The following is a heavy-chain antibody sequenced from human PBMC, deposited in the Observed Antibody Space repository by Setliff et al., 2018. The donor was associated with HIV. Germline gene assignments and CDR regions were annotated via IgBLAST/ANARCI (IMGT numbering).Heavy chain of an antibody. CDR1: GASITSHY. Sequence: ETLSLTCTVSGASITSHYWSWIRQSPGRELEWIGYIYSTGSTNYNPSLQSRVSISMDASKNKFSLKVTSVTSADTAVYYCAKGAGSYGDYTFDYWGQGNLVTVSS. D-gene: IGHD4-17*01. J-gene: IGHJ4*02. CDR2: IYSTGST. V-gene: IGHV4-59*11. CDR3: AKGAGSYGDYTFDY.